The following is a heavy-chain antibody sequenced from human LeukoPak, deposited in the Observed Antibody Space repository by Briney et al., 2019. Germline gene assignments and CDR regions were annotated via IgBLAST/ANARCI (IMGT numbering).Heavy chain of an antibody. CDR3: AKDLGVVVPAASY. J-gene: IGHJ4*02. Sequence: PGRSLRLSCAASGFTFSSYGMHWVRQAPGKGLEWVAAISYDGSNKYYADSVKGRFTISRDNSKNTLYLQMNSLRAEDTAVYYCAKDLGVVVPAASYWGQGTLVTVSS. CDR2: ISYDGSNK. CDR1: GFTFSSYG. V-gene: IGHV3-30*18. D-gene: IGHD2-2*01.